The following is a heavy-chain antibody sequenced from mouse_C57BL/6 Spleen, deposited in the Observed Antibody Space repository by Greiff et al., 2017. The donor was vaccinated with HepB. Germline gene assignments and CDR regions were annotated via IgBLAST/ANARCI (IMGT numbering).Heavy chain of an antibody. CDR2: IDPSDSYT. D-gene: IGHD1-1*01. V-gene: IGHV1-69*01. CDR1: GYTFTSYW. J-gene: IGHJ2*01. CDR3: ARGNYCGSSSGY. Sequence: QVQLQQPGAELVMPGASVKLSCKASGYTFTSYWMHWVKQRPGQGLEWIGEIDPSDSYTNYNQKFKGKSTLTVDKSSSTAYMQLSSLTSEDSAVYYCARGNYCGSSSGYWGQGTTLTVSS.